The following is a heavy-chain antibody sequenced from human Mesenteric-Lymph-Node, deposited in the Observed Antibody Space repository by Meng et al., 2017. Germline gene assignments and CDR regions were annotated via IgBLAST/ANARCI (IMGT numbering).Heavy chain of an antibody. Sequence: QESGLGLVTSSQTLSLARTVLWGSMSIGDYYWRWIRQPPGKGLELIGHIYYSGSTSYNPSLKSRVTLSVDTSNNQFSVKLSSVTAADMAVYYCARVGWRQWSFDLWGRGTLVTVSS. CDR2: IYYSGST. CDR1: WGSMSIGDYY. J-gene: IGHJ2*01. CDR3: ARVGWRQWSFDL. D-gene: IGHD5-18*01. V-gene: IGHV4-30-4*01.